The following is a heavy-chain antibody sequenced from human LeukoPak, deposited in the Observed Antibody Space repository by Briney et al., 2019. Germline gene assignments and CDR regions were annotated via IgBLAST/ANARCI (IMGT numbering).Heavy chain of an antibody. CDR3: AKGSGGSGSFFNHFDY. D-gene: IGHD3-10*01. J-gene: IGHJ4*02. V-gene: IGHV3-30*18. Sequence: GNSLRLSCAASGFTFSSYGMHWVRQAPGKGLEWVAVISYDGSNKYYADSVKGRFTISRDNSKNTLYLQMNSLRAEDTAVYYCAKGSGGSGSFFNHFDYWGQGTLVTVSS. CDR1: GFTFSSYG. CDR2: ISYDGSNK.